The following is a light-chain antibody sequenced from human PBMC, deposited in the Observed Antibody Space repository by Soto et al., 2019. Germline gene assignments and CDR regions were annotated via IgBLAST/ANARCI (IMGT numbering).Light chain of an antibody. CDR1: IHYDF. V-gene: IGLV2-14*01. CDR3: GSYTSSSNYV. Sequence: QSALTQSASVSGSPGQSITISCTGYIHYDFVSWYQQHPGTAPKLVIYEVGNRPSGTSDRFSGSKSGHTASLTISGLQTEDEAVYYCGSYTSSSNYVFGTGPRSPS. CDR2: EVG. J-gene: IGLJ1*01.